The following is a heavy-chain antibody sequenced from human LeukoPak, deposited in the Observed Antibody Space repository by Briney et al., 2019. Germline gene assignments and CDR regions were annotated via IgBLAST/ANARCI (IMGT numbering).Heavy chain of an antibody. J-gene: IGHJ4*02. CDR1: GFTFSSYA. CDR2: ISYDGSNK. CDR3: ARDSLFLGSLDYYGSGDLDY. V-gene: IGHV3-30-3*01. Sequence: GRSLRLSCAASGFTFSSYAMYWVRQAPGKGLEWVAVISYDGSNKYYADSVKGRFTISRDNSKNTLYLQMNSLRAEDTAMYYCARDSLFLGSLDYYGSGDLDYWGQGTLVTVSS. D-gene: IGHD3-10*01.